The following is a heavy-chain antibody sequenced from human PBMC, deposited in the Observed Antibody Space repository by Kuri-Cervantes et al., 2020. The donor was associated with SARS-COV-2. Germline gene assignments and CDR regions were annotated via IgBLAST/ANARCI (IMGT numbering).Heavy chain of an antibody. CDR3: VKGSSSWYDFWFDP. J-gene: IGHJ5*02. D-gene: IGHD6-13*01. Sequence: GGSLRLSCAATGFTLSSYAMHWVRQAPGKGLDFVSAISSNGGSTYYADSVKGRFTISRDNSKNTLYLQMSSLRAEDTAVYYCVKGSSSWYDFWFDPWGQGTLVTVSS. CDR2: ISSNGGST. CDR1: GFTLSSYA. V-gene: IGHV3-64D*08.